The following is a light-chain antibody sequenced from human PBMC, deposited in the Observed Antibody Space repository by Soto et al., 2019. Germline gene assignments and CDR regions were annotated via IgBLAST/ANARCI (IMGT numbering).Light chain of an antibody. V-gene: IGLV2-14*01. CDR1: SSDVGGYNY. J-gene: IGLJ1*01. Sequence: QSALTQPPSVSGSPGQSITISCTGTSSDVGGYNYVSWYQHHPGKAPKLMVHEVSDRPSGISNRFSGSKSGNTASLTISGLQAEDEADYYCSSYRSDTTYVFGTGTKVTVL. CDR3: SSYRSDTTYV. CDR2: EVS.